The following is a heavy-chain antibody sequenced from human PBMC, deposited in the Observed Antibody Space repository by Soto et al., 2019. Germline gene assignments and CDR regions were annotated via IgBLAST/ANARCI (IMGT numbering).Heavy chain of an antibody. Sequence: QVQLVESGGGVVQPGRSLRLSCAASGFTFSSYAMHWVRQAPGKGLEWVAVISYDGSNKYYADSVKGRFTISRDNSKHTLYPQMNSLRAGDTVVYYCARGGMGPELGAPTVPSPPGYYWGKGTQVTVSS. CDR1: GFTFSSYA. D-gene: IGHD1-7*01. CDR3: ARGGMGPELGAPTVPSPPGYY. CDR2: ISYDGSNK. J-gene: IGHJ4*02. V-gene: IGHV3-30-3*01.